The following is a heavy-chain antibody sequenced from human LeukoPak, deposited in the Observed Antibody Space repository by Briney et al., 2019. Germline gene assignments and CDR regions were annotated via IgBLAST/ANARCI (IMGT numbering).Heavy chain of an antibody. D-gene: IGHD4-17*01. CDR1: GYTFTSYG. CDR3: ARCDGVCYYYYYMDV. V-gene: IGHV1-18*01. J-gene: IGHJ6*03. Sequence: ASETVSRKASGYTFTSYGITWVRQAPGQGHERMGWICVDNGDTNYAHTPQGRVTTTTEKTTNTAYSELRSLRPAANAVVYCARCDGVCYYYYYMDVWGEGTTVTISS. CDR2: ICVDNGDT.